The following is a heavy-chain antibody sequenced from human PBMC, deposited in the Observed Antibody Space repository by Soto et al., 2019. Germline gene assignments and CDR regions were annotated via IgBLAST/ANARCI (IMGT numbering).Heavy chain of an antibody. J-gene: IGHJ4*02. CDR2: IYFSGST. V-gene: IGHV4-39*01. Sequence: PSETLSLTCCASGVSISNTSYCWGWIRQPPGKGLEWVGTIYFSGSTFYNPSLKSRVTISIDTSKNQFSLRLSSVTAADTAVYYCARHGSYWGQGTLVTVSS. CDR1: GVSISNTSYC. CDR3: ARHGSY.